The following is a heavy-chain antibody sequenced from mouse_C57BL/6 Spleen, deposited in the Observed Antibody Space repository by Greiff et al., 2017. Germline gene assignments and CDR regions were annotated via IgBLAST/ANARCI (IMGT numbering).Heavy chain of an antibody. CDR2: INPNNGGT. V-gene: IGHV1-18*01. J-gene: IGHJ2*01. CDR1: GYTFTDYN. D-gene: IGHD1-1*01. Sequence: EVQLLQSGPELVKPGASVKIPCKASGYTFTDYNMDWVKQSHGKSLEWIGDINPNNGGTIYNQKFKGKATLTVDKSSSTAYMELRSLTSEDTAVYNCARRNYYGSSPLFDYWGQGTTLTVSS. CDR3: ARRNYYGSSPLFDY.